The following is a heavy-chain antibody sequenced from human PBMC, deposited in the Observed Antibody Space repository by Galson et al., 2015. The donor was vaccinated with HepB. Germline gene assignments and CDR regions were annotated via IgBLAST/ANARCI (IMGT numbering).Heavy chain of an antibody. V-gene: IGHV3-48*04. J-gene: IGHJ6*03. CDR2: ITGSSSMI. CDR3: ARGTAVAGTEGHYYYMDV. Sequence: SLRLSCAASGFTFSSDAMNWVRQAPGKGLEWISYITGSSSMIYYADSVKGRFTISRDNAKNSLYLHMNSLRADDTAVYFCARGTAVAGTEGHYYYMDVWGKGTTVAVSS. D-gene: IGHD6-19*01. CDR1: GFTFSSDA.